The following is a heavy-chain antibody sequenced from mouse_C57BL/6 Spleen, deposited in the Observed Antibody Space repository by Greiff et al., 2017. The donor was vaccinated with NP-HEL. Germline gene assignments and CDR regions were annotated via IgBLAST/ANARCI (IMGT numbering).Heavy chain of an antibody. Sequence: EVNLVESGGGLVKPGGSLKLSCAASGFTFSSYAMSWVRQTPEKRLEWVATISDGGSYTYYPDNVKGRFTISRDNAKNNLYLQMSHLKSEDTAMYYCAREATPYYFDYWGQGTTLTVSS. CDR2: ISDGGSYT. V-gene: IGHV5-4*01. J-gene: IGHJ2*01. CDR3: AREATPYYFDY. D-gene: IGHD1-2*01. CDR1: GFTFSSYA.